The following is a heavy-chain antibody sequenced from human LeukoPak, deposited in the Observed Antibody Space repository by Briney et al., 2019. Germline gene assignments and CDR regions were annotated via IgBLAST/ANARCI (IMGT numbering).Heavy chain of an antibody. V-gene: IGHV1-2*02. CDR1: GYTFTGYY. CDR2: INPNSGGT. J-gene: IGHJ4*02. CDR3: ATTHSNIGLGLSS. Sequence: ASVKVSCKASGYTFTGYYMHWVRQAPGQGLEWMGWINPNSGGTNYAQKFQGRVTMTRDTSISTAYMELSSLRSEDTAVYYCATTHSNIGLGLSSWGQGTLVTVSS. D-gene: IGHD1/OR15-1a*01.